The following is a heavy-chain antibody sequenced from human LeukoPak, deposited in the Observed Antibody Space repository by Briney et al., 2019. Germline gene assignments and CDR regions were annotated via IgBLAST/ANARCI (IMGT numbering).Heavy chain of an antibody. CDR1: GGTFSSYA. J-gene: IGHJ4*02. CDR3: ARWGDGYNFDY. CDR2: IIPIFGTA. V-gene: IGHV1-69*05. Sequence: ASVKVSCKASGGTFSSYAISWVRQAPGQGLEWMGRIIPIFGTANYAQKFQGRVTITTDESTSTAYMELSSLRSEDTAVYYCARWGDGYNFDYWGQGTLVTVSS. D-gene: IGHD5-24*01.